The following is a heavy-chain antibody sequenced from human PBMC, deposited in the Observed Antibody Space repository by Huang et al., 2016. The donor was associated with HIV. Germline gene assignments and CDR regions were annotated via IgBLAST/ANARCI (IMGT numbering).Heavy chain of an antibody. D-gene: IGHD3-22*01. CDR1: GFSFTHRA. CDR2: ISHDGDIK. V-gene: IGHV3-30*02. J-gene: IGHJ5*02. CDR3: AKTDYDSSGHPDH. Sequence: QVQLVESGGGVVQPGGSLRLSCAASGFSFTHRAMHGVRQARGKGVGVVALISHDGDIKYYGDAVKGRSTISRDNSMHTLYLHVNSLRTDDTAVYFCAKTDYDSSGHPDHWGQGTLVTVSS.